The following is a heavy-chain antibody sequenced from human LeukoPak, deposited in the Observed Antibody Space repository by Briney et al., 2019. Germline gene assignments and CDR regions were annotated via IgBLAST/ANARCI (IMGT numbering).Heavy chain of an antibody. D-gene: IGHD5-12*01. V-gene: IGHV4-39*01. CDR3: ARTVIVATTLDY. J-gene: IGHJ4*02. CDR1: GGSISSSSYY. CDR2: IYYSGST. Sequence: SETLSLTCTVSGGSISSSSYYWGWIRQPPGKGLEWIGSIYYSGSTYYNPSLKSRVTISVDRSKNQFSLKLSSVTAADTAVYYCARTVIVATTLDYWGQGTPVTVSS.